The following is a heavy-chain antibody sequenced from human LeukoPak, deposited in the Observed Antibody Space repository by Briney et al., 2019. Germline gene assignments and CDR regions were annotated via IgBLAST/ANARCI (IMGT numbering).Heavy chain of an antibody. CDR1: GFTFSSYG. V-gene: IGHV3-33*06. CDR3: AKGREWELPTPLKDFDY. D-gene: IGHD1-26*01. CDR2: IWYGGSNK. Sequence: PGGSLRLYCAAAGFTFSSYGMHWVRQAPGKGLEGVAVIWYGGSNKYYADYVKGRFTISRDNSKNTLYLPVNSLRAEHTAVYYCAKGREWELPTPLKDFDYWGQGTLVTVSS. J-gene: IGHJ4*02.